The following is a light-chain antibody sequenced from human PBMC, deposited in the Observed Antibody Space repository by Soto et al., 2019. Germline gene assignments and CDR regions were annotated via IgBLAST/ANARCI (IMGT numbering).Light chain of an antibody. V-gene: IGKV1-39*01. J-gene: IGKJ4*01. Sequence: DIQMTQSPSFLSASVGDRVTITCRASQSISSYLNWYQQKPGKAPKLLIYAASSLQSGVPSRFSGSGSGTDFTLTISSLQPEDFATYYCQQSYSTPRLTFGGGTKVDIK. CDR2: AAS. CDR3: QQSYSTPRLT. CDR1: QSISSY.